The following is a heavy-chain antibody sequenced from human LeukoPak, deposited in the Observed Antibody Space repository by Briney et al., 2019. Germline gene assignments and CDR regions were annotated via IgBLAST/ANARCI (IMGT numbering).Heavy chain of an antibody. CDR1: GGTFSSYA. CDR3: ARHGYSYGYFGY. Sequence: SVKVSCEASGGTFSSYAITWVRQAPGQGLELMGRIIPIFGIANYAQKFQGRVTITADITTTTAYMELSSLRSEDTAVYYSARHGYSYGYFGYWGEGTLVTASS. CDR2: IIPIFGIA. D-gene: IGHD5-18*01. J-gene: IGHJ4*02. V-gene: IGHV1-69*04.